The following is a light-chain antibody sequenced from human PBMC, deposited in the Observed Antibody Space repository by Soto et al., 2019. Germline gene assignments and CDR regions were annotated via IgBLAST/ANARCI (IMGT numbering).Light chain of an antibody. CDR3: AAWHDSLNGPV. J-gene: IGLJ2*01. CDR1: SSNIGSHT. V-gene: IGLV1-44*01. Sequence: QSVLTQPPPASGTPGQRVTISCSGGSSNIGSHTVNWYQHLPGTAPKLLIYSNNQRPSGFPDRFSGSVSGTSASLAISGLQSEDEADYYCAAWHDSLNGPVFGGGTKLTVL. CDR2: SNN.